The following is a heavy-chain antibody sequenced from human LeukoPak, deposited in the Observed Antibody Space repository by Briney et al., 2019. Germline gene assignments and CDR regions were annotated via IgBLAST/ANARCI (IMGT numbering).Heavy chain of an antibody. D-gene: IGHD3-22*01. J-gene: IGHJ4*02. CDR2: INPNSGGT. CDR3: ARDYYDSSGYSYYFDY. V-gene: IGHV1-2*02. CDR1: GYTSTGYY. Sequence: GASVKVSCKASGYTSTGYYMHWVRRAPGQGLEWMGWINPNSGGTNYAQKFQGRVTMTRDTSISTAYMELSRLRSDDTAVYYCARDYYDSSGYSYYFDYWGQGTLVTVSS.